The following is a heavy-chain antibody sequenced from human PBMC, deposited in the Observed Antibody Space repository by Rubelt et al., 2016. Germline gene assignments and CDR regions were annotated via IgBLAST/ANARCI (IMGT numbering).Heavy chain of an antibody. CDR2: IGRSGGPI. D-gene: IGHD2-8*01. Sequence: RGYNMNWVRQAPGQGLEWVSYIGRSGGPIYSADSVKGRFTISRDSATNSLSLQMNSLRADATAVYYCARDNGRGGAVDIWGQGTMVTVSS. V-gene: IGHV3-48*01. CDR1: RGYN. CDR3: ARDNGRGGAVDI. J-gene: IGHJ3*02.